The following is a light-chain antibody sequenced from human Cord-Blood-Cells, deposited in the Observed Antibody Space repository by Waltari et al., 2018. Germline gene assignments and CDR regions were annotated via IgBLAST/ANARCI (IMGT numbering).Light chain of an antibody. V-gene: IGKV3-15*01. CDR3: QQYNNWRLT. Sequence: EIAMTQSPATLSEAPGERATLSCKASQSVSSNLPWYQQKPGQAPRLLIYGASTRATGIPPRFSGSEYGKELTLTISCLQSEDFVVYYCQQYNNWRLTFGGGTKVEIK. CDR2: GAS. CDR1: QSVSSN. J-gene: IGKJ4*01.